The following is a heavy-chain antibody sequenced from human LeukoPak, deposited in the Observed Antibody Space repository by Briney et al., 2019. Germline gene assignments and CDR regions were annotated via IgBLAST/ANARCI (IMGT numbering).Heavy chain of an antibody. CDR3: AREGGNWFDP. D-gene: IGHD3-16*01. CDR1: GYTFTSYY. J-gene: IGHJ5*02. CDR2: INPNSGST. Sequence: ASVKVSCKASGYTFTSYYMHWVRQAPGQGLEWMGWINPNSGSTNYAQKFQGRVTITRDTSTSTAYMELSRLRSEDTAVYYCAREGGNWFDPWGQKTLLTVSS. V-gene: IGHV1-2*02.